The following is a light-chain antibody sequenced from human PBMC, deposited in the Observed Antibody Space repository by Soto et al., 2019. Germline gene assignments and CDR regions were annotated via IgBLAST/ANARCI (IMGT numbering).Light chain of an antibody. Sequence: DIQMTQSPSTLSASVGDRVTITCRASQSISSWLAWYQQKPGKAPNLLIYDASSLESGVPSRFSGSGSGTEFTLTISSLQPDDFATYYCQQYNSYPVYTFGQGTKLEIK. CDR1: QSISSW. V-gene: IGKV1-5*01. CDR2: DAS. CDR3: QQYNSYPVYT. J-gene: IGKJ2*01.